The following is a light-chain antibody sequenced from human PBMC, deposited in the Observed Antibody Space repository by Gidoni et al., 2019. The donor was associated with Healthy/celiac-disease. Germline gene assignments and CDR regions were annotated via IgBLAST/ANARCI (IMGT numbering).Light chain of an antibody. CDR2: LNSDGSH. Sequence: QLVLTQPPSASASLRASVKLTCTLSSGHSSYAIAWHQQQPEKGPRYLMKLNSDGSHSKGDGIPDRFSGSSSGAERYLTISSLQSEDEADYYCQTWGTGIQVFGGGTKLTVL. V-gene: IGLV4-69*01. J-gene: IGLJ3*02. CDR3: QTWGTGIQV. CDR1: SGHSSYA.